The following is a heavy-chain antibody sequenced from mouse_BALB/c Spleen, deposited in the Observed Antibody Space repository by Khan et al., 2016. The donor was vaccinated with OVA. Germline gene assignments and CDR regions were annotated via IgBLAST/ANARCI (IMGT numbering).Heavy chain of an antibody. V-gene: IGHV3-2*02. CDR3: VMGRTY. D-gene: IGHD2-3*01. Sequence: VQLKQSGPGLVKPSQSLSLTCTVTGYSITSDYAWNWIRQFPGNKLEWMGYISYSGRTSYNPSLKSRISVTRDTSKNQFLLQLNSATTEDTATYYCVMGRTYWGQGTLVTVS. J-gene: IGHJ3*01. CDR2: ISYSGRT. CDR1: GYSITSDYA.